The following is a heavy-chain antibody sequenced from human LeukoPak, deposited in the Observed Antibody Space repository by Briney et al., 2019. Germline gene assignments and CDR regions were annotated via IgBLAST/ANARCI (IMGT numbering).Heavy chain of an antibody. J-gene: IGHJ6*02. CDR2: IWYDGRNK. CDR1: GFTFSSYA. V-gene: IGHV3-33*08. CDR3: ARAPAPDIAAAGGDGMDV. D-gene: IGHD6-13*01. Sequence: PGGSLRLSCAASGFTFSSYAMHWVRQAPGKGLEWVAVIWYDGRNKYYADSVKGRFTISRDNSKNTLYLQMNSLRAEDTAVYYCARAPAPDIAAAGGDGMDVWGQGTTVTVSS.